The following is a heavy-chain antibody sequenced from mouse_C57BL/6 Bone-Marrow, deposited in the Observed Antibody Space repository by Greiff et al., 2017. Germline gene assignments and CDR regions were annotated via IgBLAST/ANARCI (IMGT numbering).Heavy chain of an antibody. CDR2: IYPGGGYT. Sequence: QVQLQQSGAELVRPGTSVMMSCKASGYTFTNFWLGWAKQRPGHGLEWIGDIYPGGGYTNYNEKFKGKATLTADKSSSTAYMQCSSLTSEDSAIYYCARSDRRGYFEVGGTGTTVTGSS. V-gene: IGHV1-63*01. CDR3: ARSDRRGYFEV. CDR1: GYTFTNFW. J-gene: IGHJ1*03.